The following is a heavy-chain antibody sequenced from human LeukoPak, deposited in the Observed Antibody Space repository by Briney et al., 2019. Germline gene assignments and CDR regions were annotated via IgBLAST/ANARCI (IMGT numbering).Heavy chain of an antibody. Sequence: ASVKASCKAPGYTFTSYDISWVRQAPGQGLEWMGWISAYNGNTNYAQKLQGRVTMTTDTSTSTAYMELRSLRSDDSAVYFCARVPIPPYSSSWYQPFDYWRQGTLVTVSS. CDR1: GYTFTSYD. V-gene: IGHV1-18*01. CDR2: ISAYNGNT. J-gene: IGHJ4*02. D-gene: IGHD6-13*01. CDR3: ARVPIPPYSSSWYQPFDY.